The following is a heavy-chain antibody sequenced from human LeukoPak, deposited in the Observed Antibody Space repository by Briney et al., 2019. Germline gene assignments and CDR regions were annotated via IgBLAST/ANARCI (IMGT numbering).Heavy chain of an antibody. V-gene: IGHV4-39*07. CDR2: IYYSGST. CDR1: GGSITSSTYY. D-gene: IGHD3-16*01. J-gene: IGHJ4*02. Sequence: SETLSLTCTVSGGSITSSTYYWGWIRQPPGKGLEWIGSIYYSGSTYYDPSLKSRVTISADTSKNQFSLKLNSLTTADTAVYYCTRGAGWLIGYWGQGILVTVSS. CDR3: TRGAGWLIGY.